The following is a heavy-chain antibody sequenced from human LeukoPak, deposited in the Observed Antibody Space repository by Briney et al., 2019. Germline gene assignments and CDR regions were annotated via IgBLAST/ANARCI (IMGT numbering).Heavy chain of an antibody. J-gene: IGHJ4*02. D-gene: IGHD3-10*01. CDR3: ARVGGPGYGSGSRAFDY. CDR2: INPSGGST. V-gene: IGHV1-46*02. CDR1: GYTFKNYY. Sequence: ASVKVSCKASGYTFKNYYMHWVRQAPGQGLEWMGIINPSGGSTSYAQKFQGRVTMTRDTYTSTVYMELSSLRSEDTAVYYCARVGGPGYGSGSRAFDYWGQGTLVTVSS.